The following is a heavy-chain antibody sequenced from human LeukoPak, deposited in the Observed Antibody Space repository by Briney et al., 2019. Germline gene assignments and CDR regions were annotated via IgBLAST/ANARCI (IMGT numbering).Heavy chain of an antibody. J-gene: IGHJ6*02. CDR1: GFTFSDYY. CDR2: ISSSGSTI. Sequence: GGSLRLSCAASGFTFSDYYMSWIRQAPGKGLEWVSYISSSGSTIYYADSVKGRFTISRDNAKNSLYLQMNSLRAEDTALYYCAKGNIAAAGTPHYGMDVWGQGTTVTVSS. D-gene: IGHD6-13*01. V-gene: IGHV3-11*01. CDR3: AKGNIAAAGTPHYGMDV.